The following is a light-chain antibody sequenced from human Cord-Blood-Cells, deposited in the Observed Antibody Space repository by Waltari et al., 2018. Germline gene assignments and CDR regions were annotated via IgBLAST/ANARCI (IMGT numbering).Light chain of an antibody. CDR2: GAS. CDR1: QSVSSN. V-gene: IGKV3-15*01. CDR3: QQYNNWPRT. Sequence: EIVMTQSPATLSVSPGERATLSCRASQSVSSNLAWYQQKPGQAPRLLIYGASTRATGIPARFSGSGSGTEFTITISSLQSEDFAVYYCQQYNNWPRTFGQGTKAEIK. J-gene: IGKJ1*01.